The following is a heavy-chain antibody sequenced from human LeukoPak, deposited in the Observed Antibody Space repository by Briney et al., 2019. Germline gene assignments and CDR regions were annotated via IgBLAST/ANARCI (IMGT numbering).Heavy chain of an antibody. J-gene: IGHJ3*02. CDR1: GDTFSSHG. Sequence: SVKVSCKVSGDTFSSHGINWVRQAPGQGLEWMGGIIPTLGTTDYAQKFRGRVTITTDGSTSTAYMELSSLRSEDTAAYYCARHMDGYCGSGCSLRPFEIWGKGTMITVSS. CDR3: ARHMDGYCGSGCSLRPFEI. CDR2: IIPTLGTT. D-gene: IGHD6-19*01. V-gene: IGHV1-69*05.